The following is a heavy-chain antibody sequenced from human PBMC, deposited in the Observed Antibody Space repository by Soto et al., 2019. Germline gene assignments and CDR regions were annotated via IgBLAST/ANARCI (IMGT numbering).Heavy chain of an antibody. CDR1: GFTFSSYS. Sequence: GGSLRLSCAASGFTFSSYSMNWVRQAPGKGLEWVSSISSSGSYTYYADSVKGRFTISRDNAKNSLYLQMNSLRAEDTAVYYCARIIGYGYNYYGMDVWGQGTTVTVSS. D-gene: IGHD5-18*01. V-gene: IGHV3-21*01. CDR3: ARIIGYGYNYYGMDV. J-gene: IGHJ6*02. CDR2: ISSSGSYT.